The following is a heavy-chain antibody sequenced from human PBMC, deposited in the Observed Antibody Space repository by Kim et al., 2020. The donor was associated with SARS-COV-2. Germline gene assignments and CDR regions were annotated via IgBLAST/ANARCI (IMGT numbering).Heavy chain of an antibody. V-gene: IGHV7-4-1*02. CDR3: ARCRKPPGIKKLYWWCMLDY. Sequence: ASVKVSCKASGYTFTSYAMNWVRQAPGQGLEWMGWINTNTGNPTYAQGFTGRFVFSLDTSVSTAYLQISSLKAEDTAVYYCARCRKPPGIKKLYWWCMLDYWGQGTLVTVSS. CDR2: INTNTGNP. CDR1: GYTFTSYA. J-gene: IGHJ4*02. D-gene: IGHD2-8*02.